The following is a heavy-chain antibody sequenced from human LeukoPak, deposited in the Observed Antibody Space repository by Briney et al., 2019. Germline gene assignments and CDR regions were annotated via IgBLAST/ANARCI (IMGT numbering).Heavy chain of an antibody. V-gene: IGHV3-23*01. J-gene: IGHJ1*01. D-gene: IGHD4-17*01. Sequence: GGSLRLSCVASGFTFSNYAMMWVRQTQERRLEWVSAIRGSDRQTFYADSVKGRFTISRDNFKNTLYLQMNSLRADDSAVYFCARDPNGDYIGAFDFQRWGLGTLVTVSS. CDR2: IRGSDRQT. CDR3: ARDPNGDYIGAFDFQR. CDR1: GFTFSNYA.